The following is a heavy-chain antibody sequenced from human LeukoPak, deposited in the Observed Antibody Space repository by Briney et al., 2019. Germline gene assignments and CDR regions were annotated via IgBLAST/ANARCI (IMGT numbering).Heavy chain of an antibody. V-gene: IGHV4-34*01. CDR3: ARAPSRYDVLTGYYGGWFDS. Sequence: SETLSLTCAVYGGSFSGYYWSWIRQPPGKGLEWIGEINHSGSSNYNPSLKSRVTISVDTSKNQFSLKLSSVTAADMAVYYCARAPSRYDVLTGYYGGWFDSRGQGTLVTVSS. J-gene: IGHJ5*01. D-gene: IGHD3-9*01. CDR1: GGSFSGYY. CDR2: INHSGSS.